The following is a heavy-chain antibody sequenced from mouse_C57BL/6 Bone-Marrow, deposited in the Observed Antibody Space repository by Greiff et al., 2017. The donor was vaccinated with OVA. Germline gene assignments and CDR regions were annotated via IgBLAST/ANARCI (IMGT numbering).Heavy chain of an antibody. Sequence: DVMLVESGGGLVKPGGSLKLSCAASGFTFSSYAMSWVRQTPEKRLEWVATISDGGSYTYYPDNVKGRFTISRDNAKNNLYLQMSHLKSEDTAMYYCARDRTGDYWGQGTTLTVSS. J-gene: IGHJ2*01. V-gene: IGHV5-4*01. CDR1: GFTFSSYA. CDR2: ISDGGSYT. CDR3: ARDRTGDY.